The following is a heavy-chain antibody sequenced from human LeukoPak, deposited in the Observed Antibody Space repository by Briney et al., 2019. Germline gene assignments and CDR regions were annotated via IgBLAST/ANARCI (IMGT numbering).Heavy chain of an antibody. Sequence: SVKVSCKASGGTFSSYAISWVRQAPGQGLEWMGGIIPIFGTANYAQKFQGRVTITTDESTSTAYMELSSLRSEDTAVYYCARKPQLAAAIDAFDIWGQGTMVTVSS. D-gene: IGHD6-13*01. J-gene: IGHJ3*02. CDR3: ARKPQLAAAIDAFDI. CDR2: IIPIFGTA. CDR1: GGTFSSYA. V-gene: IGHV1-69*05.